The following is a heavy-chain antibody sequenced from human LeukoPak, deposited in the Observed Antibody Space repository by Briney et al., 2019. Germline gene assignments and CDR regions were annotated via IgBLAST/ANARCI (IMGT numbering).Heavy chain of an antibody. CDR2: IYIGDKI. V-gene: IGHV3-66*01. Sequence: GGSLRLSCAASGFTFSSYWMSWVRQAPGKGLEWVSVIYIGDKIHYADSVKGRFTISRDNSKNTVYLQMKSLRAEDTALYYCATIGTGYYREDSWGQGTLVTVSS. J-gene: IGHJ4*02. CDR1: GFTFSSYW. CDR3: ATIGTGYYREDS. D-gene: IGHD3/OR15-3a*01.